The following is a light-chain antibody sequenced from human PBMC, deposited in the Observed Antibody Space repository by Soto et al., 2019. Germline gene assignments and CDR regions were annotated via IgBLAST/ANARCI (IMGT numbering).Light chain of an antibody. Sequence: EIVLTQSPGTLSLSPGERATLSCRASQSFSRSFLAWYQQRPGQAPRLLSYGASTRATGIPHRFSGSGSGPAFTLSNTRLEPEEFAVYYCQQYASSPITFGQGTRLEIK. J-gene: IGKJ5*01. CDR2: GAS. CDR1: QSFSRSF. CDR3: QQYASSPIT. V-gene: IGKV3-20*01.